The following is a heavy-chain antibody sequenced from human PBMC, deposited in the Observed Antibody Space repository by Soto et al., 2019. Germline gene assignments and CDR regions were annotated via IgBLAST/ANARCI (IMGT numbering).Heavy chain of an antibody. D-gene: IGHD3-10*01. J-gene: IGHJ3*02. CDR3: AREPDSRNYYVALDI. CDR1: GGTFSSYT. V-gene: IGHV1-69*08. Sequence: QVQLVQSGAEVKKPGSSVKVSCKASGGTFSSYTISWVRQAPGQGLEWMGRIIPILDISNYAPKLQGRVTITADKSTNTAYMELSSLRSDDMAIYYCAREPDSRNYYVALDIWGQGTMVTVSS. CDR2: IIPILDIS.